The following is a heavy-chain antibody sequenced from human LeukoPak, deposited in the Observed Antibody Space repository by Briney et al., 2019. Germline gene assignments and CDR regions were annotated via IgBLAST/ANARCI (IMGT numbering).Heavy chain of an antibody. CDR3: ARELPREVTLDY. J-gene: IGHJ4*01. D-gene: IGHD2-21*02. CDR2: IFADGGTT. V-gene: IGHV3-74*01. CDR1: EFNFFSYG. Sequence: PGGSLRLSCVASEFNFFSYGMQWVRQAPGKGLVWVSRIFADGGTTSYADSVKGRFTVSRDNAKNTLYLQMDSLRAEDTAVYYCARELPREVTLDYWGQGTLVTVSP.